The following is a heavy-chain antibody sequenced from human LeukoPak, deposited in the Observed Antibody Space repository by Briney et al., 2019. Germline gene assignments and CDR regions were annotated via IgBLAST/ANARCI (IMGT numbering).Heavy chain of an antibody. D-gene: IGHD3-9*01. Sequence: ASVKVSCKASGYTFTTYAIQWVRQAPGQRLEWMGWINAGNGNTKYSQRFQGRVTNTRDTSASTAYMELSSLRSEDTAVYYCAREHDVLTGFGLDVWGRGTTVTVSS. J-gene: IGHJ6*02. CDR2: INAGNGNT. CDR3: AREHDVLTGFGLDV. CDR1: GYTFTTYA. V-gene: IGHV1-3*01.